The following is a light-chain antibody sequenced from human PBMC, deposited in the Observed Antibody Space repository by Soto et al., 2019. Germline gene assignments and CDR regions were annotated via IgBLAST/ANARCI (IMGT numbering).Light chain of an antibody. J-gene: IGKJ1*01. CDR3: QQYGSSPPT. CDR2: GAS. Sequence: ELLLPQSPGTLSLSPGERASLSCRASQSVSSNYLAWFQQKPGQAPRLLIYGASSRATVIPDRFSGSGSGTDFTLTISRLEPEDFVVYYCQQYGSSPPTFGQGTKVHIK. V-gene: IGKV3-20*01. CDR1: QSVSSNY.